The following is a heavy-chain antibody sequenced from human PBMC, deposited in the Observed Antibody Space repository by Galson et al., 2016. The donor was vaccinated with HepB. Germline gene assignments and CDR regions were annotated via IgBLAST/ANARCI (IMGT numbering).Heavy chain of an antibody. CDR1: GFKFEDSP. J-gene: IGHJ5*02. Sequence: LRLSCAASGFKFEDSPISWFRQTPGKGLEWVGFIRSKFFGATKQYAASVKGRFTISRDDDRAIVYLEMSSLQIDDAGMYFCARNYYDSSVPTSWGQGTPVAVSS. D-gene: IGHD3-22*01. CDR3: ARNYYDSSVPTS. CDR2: IRSKFFGATK. V-gene: IGHV3-49*03.